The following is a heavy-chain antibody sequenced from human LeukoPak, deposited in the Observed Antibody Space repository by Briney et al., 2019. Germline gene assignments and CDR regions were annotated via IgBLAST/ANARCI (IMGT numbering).Heavy chain of an antibody. J-gene: IGHJ4*02. D-gene: IGHD5-18*01. CDR1: GFTFYSYW. Sequence: GGSLRLSCAASGFTFYSYWISWVRQAPGKELEWVANIEQDGSEKYYVDSVKGRFTISRDNAKNSLYLQMNSLRAEDTAVYYCARGYSYVYYWGQGTLVTVSS. CDR3: ARGYSYVYY. CDR2: IEQDGSEK. V-gene: IGHV3-7*03.